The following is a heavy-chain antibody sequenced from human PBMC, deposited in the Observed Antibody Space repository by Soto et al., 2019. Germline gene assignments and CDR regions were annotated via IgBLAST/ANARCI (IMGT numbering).Heavy chain of an antibody. CDR2: ISGSGGST. Sequence: EVQLLESGGGLVQPGGSLRLFCAASGFTFSSYAMSWVRQARGKGLEWVSAISGSGGSTYYADSVKGRFTISRDNSKNTLYLQMNSLRAEDTAVYYCAKDQSGYYDSSWGVDYWGQGTLVTVSS. D-gene: IGHD3-22*01. V-gene: IGHV3-23*01. CDR1: GFTFSSYA. CDR3: AKDQSGYYDSSWGVDY. J-gene: IGHJ4*02.